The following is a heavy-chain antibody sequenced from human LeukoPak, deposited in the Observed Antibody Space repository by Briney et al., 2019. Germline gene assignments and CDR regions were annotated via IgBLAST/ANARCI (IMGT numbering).Heavy chain of an antibody. J-gene: IGHJ6*02. CDR2: IYHSGST. V-gene: IGHV4-38-2*02. Sequence: SETLSLTCTVSGYSISSGYYWGWIRQPPGKGLEWIGNIYHSGSTYYNSYLKSRVTISVDTSKNQFSLKLSSVTAADTAVYYCARQLAMDVWGQGTTVTVSS. CDR1: GYSISSGYY. CDR3: ARQLAMDV.